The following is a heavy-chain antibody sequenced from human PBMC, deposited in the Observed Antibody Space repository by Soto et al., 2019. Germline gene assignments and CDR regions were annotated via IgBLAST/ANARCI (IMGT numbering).Heavy chain of an antibody. V-gene: IGHV3-7*01. Sequence: GGSLRLSCAASGFTFSSYWMSWVRQAPGKGLEWVANIKQDGSEKYYADSVKGRFTISRDNAKNSLYLQMNSLRAEDTAVYYCARHPERIAQIGWFDPWGQGTLVTVSS. D-gene: IGHD6-13*01. CDR1: GFTFSSYW. CDR3: ARHPERIAQIGWFDP. CDR2: IKQDGSEK. J-gene: IGHJ5*02.